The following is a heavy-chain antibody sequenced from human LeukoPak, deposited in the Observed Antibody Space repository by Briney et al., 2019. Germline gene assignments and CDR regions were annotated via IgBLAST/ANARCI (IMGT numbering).Heavy chain of an antibody. CDR2: NCTSGST. V-gene: IGHV4-4*07. CDR3: ARDHFSVPWNSNWFDP. CDR1: GGSISSYY. D-gene: IGHD1-7*01. Sequence: SETLSLTCSVSGGSISSYYWSWMRQPSGRALVWIGRNCTSGSTNYNPSIQSRVTMSVDTSKNQFSLKLSSVTAADTAVYYCARDHFSVPWNSNWFDPWGQGTLVTVSS. J-gene: IGHJ5*02.